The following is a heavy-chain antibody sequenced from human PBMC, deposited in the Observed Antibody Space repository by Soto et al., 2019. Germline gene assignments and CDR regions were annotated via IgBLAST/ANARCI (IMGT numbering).Heavy chain of an antibody. CDR1: GYTFSNFW. V-gene: IGHV5-51*03. D-gene: IGHD6-13*01. Sequence: GESLKISFQCSGYTFSNFWIGWVRQLPGKGLEWMGIIYPGDHETRYGPSFHGKVTISADKSINTAYLQWNSLEASDTAFYFCARSPRSSPYFDYWGQGALVTVSS. CDR3: ARSPRSSPYFDY. J-gene: IGHJ4*02. CDR2: IYPGDHET.